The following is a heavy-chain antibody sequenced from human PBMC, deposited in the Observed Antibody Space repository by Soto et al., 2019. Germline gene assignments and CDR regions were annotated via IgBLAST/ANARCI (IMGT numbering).Heavy chain of an antibody. CDR3: ARAMGSSTETIYYGMDV. CDR1: GGSISSGGYY. D-gene: IGHD2-2*01. Sequence: PSETLSLTCTVSGGSISSGGYYWSWIRQHPGKGLEWIGYIYYSGSTYYNPSLKSRVTISVDTSKNQFSLKLSSVTAADTAVYYCARAMGSSTETIYYGMDVWGQGTTVTVSS. CDR2: IYYSGST. J-gene: IGHJ6*02. V-gene: IGHV4-31*03.